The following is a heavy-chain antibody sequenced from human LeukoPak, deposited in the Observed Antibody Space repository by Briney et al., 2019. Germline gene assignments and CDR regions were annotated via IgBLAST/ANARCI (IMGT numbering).Heavy chain of an antibody. CDR1: GGSISSYY. D-gene: IGHD7-27*01. V-gene: IGHV4-59*08. Sequence: PSETLSLTCTVPGGSISSYYWSWIRQPPGKGPEWVGYIFYSGSTNYNPSLKSRVTMSVDTSKNQFSLKLSSVTAADTAVYYCARRRWGGPDAFDIWGQGTMVTVSS. J-gene: IGHJ3*02. CDR2: IFYSGST. CDR3: ARRRWGGPDAFDI.